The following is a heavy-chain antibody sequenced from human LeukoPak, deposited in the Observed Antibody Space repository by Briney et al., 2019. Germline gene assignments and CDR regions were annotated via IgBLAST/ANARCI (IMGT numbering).Heavy chain of an antibody. CDR2: IIPILGIA. CDR1: GGTFSSYA. D-gene: IGHD6-13*01. J-gene: IGHJ4*02. Sequence: GASVKVSCKASGGTFSSYAISWVRQAPGQGLEWMGRIIPILGIANYAQKFQGRVTITADESTSTAYMELSSLRSEDTAVYYCARERAGFGQQLAYFDYWGQGTLVTVSS. CDR3: ARERAGFGQQLAYFDY. V-gene: IGHV1-69*04.